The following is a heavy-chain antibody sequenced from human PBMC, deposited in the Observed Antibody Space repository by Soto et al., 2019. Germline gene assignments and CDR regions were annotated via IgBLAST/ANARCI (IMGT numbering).Heavy chain of an antibody. CDR3: ERSPIASRPSWFDP. J-gene: IGHJ5*02. CDR1: GYRFSGYG. V-gene: IGHV1-18*04. D-gene: IGHD6-6*01. Sequence: ASVKVSCKASGYRFSGYGISWARLAPGQGLEWMGWISGHTAKTQYSEKFQGRVTVTADTSTTTAFMELRSLGPDDTAVYFCERSPIASRPSWFDPWGPGTLVNVSS. CDR2: ISGHTAKT.